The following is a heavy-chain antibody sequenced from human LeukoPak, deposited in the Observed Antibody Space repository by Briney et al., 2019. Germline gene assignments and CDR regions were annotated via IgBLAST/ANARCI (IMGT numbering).Heavy chain of an antibody. CDR3: ARDKARIAVAGREYYFDY. CDR2: INPNSGGT. D-gene: IGHD6-19*01. J-gene: IGHJ4*02. CDR1: GYTFTDYY. Sequence: ASVKVSCKASGYTFTDYYMHWVRQAPGQGLEWMGWINPNSGGTNYAQKFQGRVTMTRDTSISTAYMELSRLRSDDTAVYYCARDKARIAVAGREYYFDYWGQGTLVTVSS. V-gene: IGHV1-2*02.